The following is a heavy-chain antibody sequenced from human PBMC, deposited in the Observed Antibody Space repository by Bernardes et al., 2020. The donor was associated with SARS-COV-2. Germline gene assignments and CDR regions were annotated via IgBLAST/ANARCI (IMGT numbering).Heavy chain of an antibody. J-gene: IGHJ6*02. CDR1: QFTFRTYS. Sequence: GGSLRLSCTASQFTFRTYSMNWVRQAPGKGLEWVSSISSSSAYIYYADSVKGRFTISRDNSKNTLFLQMNSLRAEDTAVYYCAKCVVGYYAVDVWGQGTTVTVSS. D-gene: IGHD2-15*01. V-gene: IGHV3-21*04. CDR3: AKCVVGYYAVDV. CDR2: ISSSSAYI.